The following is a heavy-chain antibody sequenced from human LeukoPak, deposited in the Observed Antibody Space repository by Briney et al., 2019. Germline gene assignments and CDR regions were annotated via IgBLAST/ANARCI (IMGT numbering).Heavy chain of an antibody. CDR2: IYYSGST. J-gene: IGHJ6*03. V-gene: IGHV4-61*10. Sequence: PSQTLSLTCTVSGGSISSGSYYWSWIRQPAGKGLEWIGYIYYSGSTNYNPSLKSRVTISVDTSENQFSLNLNSVTAADTAEYFCARTPGSAYYPYYYMDVWGKGTTVTVSS. CDR3: ARTPGSAYYPYYYMDV. D-gene: IGHD6-19*01. CDR1: GGSISSGSYY.